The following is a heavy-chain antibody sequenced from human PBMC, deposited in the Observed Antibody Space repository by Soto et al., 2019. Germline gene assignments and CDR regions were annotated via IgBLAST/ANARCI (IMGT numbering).Heavy chain of an antibody. CDR3: ARRSRSSSGWYFLDY. CDR2: SYYNGVT. V-gene: IGHV4-59*01. J-gene: IGHJ4*02. CDR1: GGSISSDS. D-gene: IGHD6-19*01. Sequence: QVQLQESGPGLVKPSETLSLTCTVSGGSISSDSWSWIRQSPGKALAWIGYSYYNGVTKYNPSLKRRVTISVDTSQNQFSLRLTSVTAADTAVYYCARRSRSSSGWYFLDYWGQGTLVTVAS.